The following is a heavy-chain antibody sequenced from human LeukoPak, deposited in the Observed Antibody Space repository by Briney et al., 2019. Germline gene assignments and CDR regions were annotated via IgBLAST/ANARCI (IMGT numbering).Heavy chain of an antibody. CDR3: TRNSGWYGIS. CDR2: IDYSSDSP. CDR1: GFTLSSSE. J-gene: IGHJ4*02. Sequence: GGSLRLSCTGSGFTLSSSEMTWIRQAPGKGLEWVSSIDYSSDSPYYADSVKGRFTMSRDNSKNIVYLQLSSLRPEDTAVYYCTRNSGWYGISWGQGTLVTVSS. D-gene: IGHD6-19*01. V-gene: IGHV3-23*01.